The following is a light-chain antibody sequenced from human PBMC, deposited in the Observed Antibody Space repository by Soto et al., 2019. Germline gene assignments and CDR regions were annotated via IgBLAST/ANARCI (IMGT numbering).Light chain of an antibody. CDR2: VAS. CDR1: QAIRND. Sequence: DIQMTQSPSSLSASVGDRVTITCRASQAIRNDVGWYQQKPGKDPKRLIYVASRLESGVPSRFSGSGFGTEFTLTISGLQPEDFATYYCQQYSTYTPRTFGQGTKVEIK. CDR3: QQYSTYTPRT. V-gene: IGKV1-17*01. J-gene: IGKJ1*01.